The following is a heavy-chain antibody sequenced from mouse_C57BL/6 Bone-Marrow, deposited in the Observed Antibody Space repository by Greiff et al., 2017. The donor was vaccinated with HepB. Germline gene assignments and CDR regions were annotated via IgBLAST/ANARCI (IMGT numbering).Heavy chain of an antibody. J-gene: IGHJ2*01. CDR1: GYTFTSYW. Sequence: VQLQQPGAELVRPGSSVKLSCKASGYTFTSYWMDWVKQRPGQGLEWIGNIYPSDSETHYNQKFKDKATLTVDKSSSTAYMQLSSLTSEDSAVYYCAREAYGSSYAYFDYWGQGTTLTVSS. V-gene: IGHV1-61*01. CDR2: IYPSDSET. CDR3: AREAYGSSYAYFDY. D-gene: IGHD1-1*01.